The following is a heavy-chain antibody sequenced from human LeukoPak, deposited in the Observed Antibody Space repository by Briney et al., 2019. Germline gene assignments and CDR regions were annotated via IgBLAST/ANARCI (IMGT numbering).Heavy chain of an antibody. D-gene: IGHD2-21*01. V-gene: IGHV4-59*08. Sequence: PSETLSLTCTVSGGSISSYYWSWIRQPPGKGLEWIGYIYYSGSTNYNPSLKSRVTISVDTSKNQFSLKLSSVTAADTAVYYCARGPFHILGGDCGLDYWGQGTLVTVSS. J-gene: IGHJ4*02. CDR2: IYYSGST. CDR1: GGSISSYY. CDR3: ARGPFHILGGDCGLDY.